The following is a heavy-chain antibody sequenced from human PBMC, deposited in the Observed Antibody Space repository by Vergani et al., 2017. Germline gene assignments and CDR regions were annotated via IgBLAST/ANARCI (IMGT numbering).Heavy chain of an antibody. J-gene: IGHJ3*02. CDR1: GFTFSSYA. CDR3: TSFSPIPYCSGGSCYYDAFDI. V-gene: IGHV3-23*01. D-gene: IGHD2-15*01. CDR2: ISGSGGST. Sequence: EVQLLESGGGLVQPGGSLRLSCAASGFTFSSYAMSGVRQAPGKGLEWVSAISGSGGSTYYADSVKGRFTISRDNSKNTLYLQMNSLRAEDTAVYYCTSFSPIPYCSGGSCYYDAFDIWGQGTMVTVSS.